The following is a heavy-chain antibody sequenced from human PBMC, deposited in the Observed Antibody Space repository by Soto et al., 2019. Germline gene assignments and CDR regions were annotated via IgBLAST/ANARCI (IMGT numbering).Heavy chain of an antibody. V-gene: IGHV3-33*01. Sequence: PGGSLRLSCAASGFTFSSYGMHWVRQAPGKGLEWVAVIWYDGSNKYYADSVKGRFTISRDNSKNTLYLQMNSLRAEDTAVYYIASLFYYILAGYCGILDFGGRGSLVPGSA. D-gene: IGHD3-9*01. CDR1: GFTFSSYG. CDR2: IWYDGSNK. CDR3: ASLFYYILAGYCGILDF. J-gene: IGHJ4*02.